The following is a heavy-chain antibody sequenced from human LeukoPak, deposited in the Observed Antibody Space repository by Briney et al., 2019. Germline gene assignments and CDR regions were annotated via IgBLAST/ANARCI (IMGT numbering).Heavy chain of an antibody. CDR3: XXXLXXXXXSXVDY. CDR1: GFTFSTYG. D-gene: IGHD3-10*01. Sequence: SXXGXGFTFSTYGMSWVRQAPGKGLEWVSAISGSGYNTYYADSVKGRFTISRDNAKNSLYLQMNSLRAEDTAVYYXXXXLXXXXXSXVDYWGQGTLVTVSS. CDR2: ISGSGYNT. J-gene: IGHJ4*02. V-gene: IGHV3-23*01.